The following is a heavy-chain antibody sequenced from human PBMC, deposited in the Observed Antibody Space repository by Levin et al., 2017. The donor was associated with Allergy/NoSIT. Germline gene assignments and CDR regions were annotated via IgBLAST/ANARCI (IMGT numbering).Heavy chain of an antibody. V-gene: IGHV3-21*01. CDR1: GFTFSSYS. CDR3: ARETSVRYHSSGYYLYYFDY. J-gene: IGHJ4*02. Sequence: GESLKISCAASGFTFSSYSMNWVRQAPGKGLEWVSSISSSSSYIYYADSVKGRFTISRDNAKNSLYLQMNSLRAEDTAVYYCARETSVRYHSSGYYLYYFDYWGQGTLVTVSS. D-gene: IGHD3-22*01. CDR2: ISSSSSYI.